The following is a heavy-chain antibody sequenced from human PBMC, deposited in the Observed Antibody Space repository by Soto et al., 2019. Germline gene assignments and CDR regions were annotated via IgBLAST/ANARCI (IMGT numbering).Heavy chain of an antibody. Sequence: QVQLVQSGAEVKKPGSSVKVSCKASGGTFSSYAISWVRQAPRQGLEWMGGIIPIFGTANYAQKFQGRVTITADESTSTAYMELSSLRSEDTAVYYCATDLSRNDILTGSPGVYWGQGTLVTVSS. CDR2: IIPIFGTA. CDR1: GGTFSSYA. D-gene: IGHD3-9*01. CDR3: ATDLSRNDILTGSPGVY. J-gene: IGHJ4*02. V-gene: IGHV1-69*01.